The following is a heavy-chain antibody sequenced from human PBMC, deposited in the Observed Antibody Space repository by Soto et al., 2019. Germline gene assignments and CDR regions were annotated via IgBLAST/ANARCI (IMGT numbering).Heavy chain of an antibody. CDR3: ARGVRGDSSGYYGLVDY. CDR1: GFSFSSYS. Sequence: ESGGGLVKPGGSLRLSCAASGFSFSSYSMNWVRQAPGKGLEWVSSITSSSSYIYYADSVKGRFTISRDNARNSLYLQMNSLRAEDTAVYYCARGVRGDSSGYYGLVDYWGQGTLVTVSS. CDR2: ITSSSSYI. J-gene: IGHJ4*02. V-gene: IGHV3-21*01. D-gene: IGHD3-22*01.